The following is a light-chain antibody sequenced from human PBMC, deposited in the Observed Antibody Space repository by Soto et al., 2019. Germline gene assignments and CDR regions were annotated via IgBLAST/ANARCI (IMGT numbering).Light chain of an antibody. CDR1: QSVSSRW. CDR3: QQYGSSPNT. V-gene: IGKV3-20*01. CDR2: GAS. J-gene: IGKJ2*01. Sequence: EIVLTQSPGTLSLSPGEGATLSCRASQSVSSRWLVWYQQKPGQAPRLLIYGASSRATGIPDRFSGSGSGTDFTLTIIRLEPVDVAVYYCQQYGSSPNTFGQGTKVEMK.